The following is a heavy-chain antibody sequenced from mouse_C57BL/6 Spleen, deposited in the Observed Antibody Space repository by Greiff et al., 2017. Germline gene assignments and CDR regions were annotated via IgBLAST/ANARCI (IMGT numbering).Heavy chain of an antibody. CDR2: INPNYGTT. CDR3: ARMNYYGSSFFDY. D-gene: IGHD1-1*01. Sequence: EVQLQQSGPELVKPGASVQISCKASGYSFTDYNMHWVKQSNGKSLEWIGVINPNYGTTSYNQKFKGKATLTVDQSSSTAYMQLNSLTSEDSAVYYCARMNYYGSSFFDYWGQGTTLTVSS. J-gene: IGHJ2*01. V-gene: IGHV1-39*01. CDR1: GYSFTDYN.